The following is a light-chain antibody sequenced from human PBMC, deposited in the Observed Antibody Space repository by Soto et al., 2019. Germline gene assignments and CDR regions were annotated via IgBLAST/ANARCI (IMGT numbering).Light chain of an antibody. CDR1: SSDVGSYNL. J-gene: IGLJ3*02. Sequence: QSVLAQPASVSGSPGQSITISCTGTSSDVGSYNLVSWYQQHPGKAPKLMIYEGSKRPSGVSNRFSGSKSGNTASLTISGLQAQDEADYSCYSYTTDEFPMFGGGTK. V-gene: IGLV2-14*02. CDR3: YSYTTDEFPM. CDR2: EGS.